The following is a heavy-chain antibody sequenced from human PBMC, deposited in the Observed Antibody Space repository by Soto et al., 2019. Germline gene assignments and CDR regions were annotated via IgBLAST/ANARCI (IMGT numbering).Heavy chain of an antibody. D-gene: IGHD1-26*01. V-gene: IGHV4-59*01. CDR2: IYHSGTT. CDR1: GDSITGSY. Sequence: QVQLRESGPGLVKPSETLSLTCTVSGDSITGSYWSWIRQPPGKTLEWIGYIYHSGTTTYNPSLKSRVSISVDTSKIQFSLRLPSVIAADTAVYYCARDMPYAAGSLAGCDYWGQGILVTVSS. CDR3: ARDMPYAAGSLAGCDY. J-gene: IGHJ4*02.